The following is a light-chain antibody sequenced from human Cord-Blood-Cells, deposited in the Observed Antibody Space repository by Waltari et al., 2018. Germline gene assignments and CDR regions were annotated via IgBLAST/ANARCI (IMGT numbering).Light chain of an antibody. CDR1: KLGDKY. V-gene: IGLV3-1*01. Sequence: SYELTQPPPVSVSPGQTASITCSGDKLGDKYACWYQQKPGQSPVLVIYQDSKRPSGIPWRFSGSNSGNTATLTISGTQAMDEADYYCQAWDSSTYVFGTGTKVTVL. CDR2: QDS. J-gene: IGLJ1*01. CDR3: QAWDSSTYV.